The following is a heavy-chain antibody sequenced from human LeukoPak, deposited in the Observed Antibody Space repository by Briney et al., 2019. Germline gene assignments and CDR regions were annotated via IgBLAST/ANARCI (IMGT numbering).Heavy chain of an antibody. J-gene: IGHJ5*02. CDR2: IYGSGST. D-gene: IGHD2-2*01. CDR1: GDPINSGNLY. V-gene: IGHV4-61*02. Sequence: SQTLSLTRTVSGDPINSGNLYWPWIRHPAGKGLEWIGRIYGSGSTNYSPSLRSRATISIDTSKNQFSLKLNSVTAADTAVYYCARGWGSTSSNYFDPWGQGILVTVSS. CDR3: ARGWGSTSSNYFDP.